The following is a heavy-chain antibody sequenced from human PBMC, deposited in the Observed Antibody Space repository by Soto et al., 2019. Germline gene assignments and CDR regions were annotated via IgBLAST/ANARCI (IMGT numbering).Heavy chain of an antibody. Sequence: QVQLVQSGAEVKKPGSSVNVSCKASGGTFSSYAISWVRQAPGQGLEWMGGIIPIFGTANYAQKFQGRVTITADESTSTAYMELSSLRSEDTAVYYCARGGGAYCGGDCFAHWYFDLWGRGTLVTVSS. CDR2: IIPIFGTA. CDR3: ARGGGAYCGGDCFAHWYFDL. V-gene: IGHV1-69*12. CDR1: GGTFSSYA. J-gene: IGHJ2*01. D-gene: IGHD2-21*02.